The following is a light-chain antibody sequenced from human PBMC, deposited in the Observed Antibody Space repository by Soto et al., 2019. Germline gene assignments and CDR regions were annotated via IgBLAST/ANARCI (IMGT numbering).Light chain of an antibody. Sequence: QSVLTQPPSASGSPVQSVTISCTGTSSDIGGYNYVSWYQQHPGKAPKLMIYEVSKRPSGVPDRFSGSKSGNTASLTVSGLQAEDEADYYCSSYAGSNLGVFGTGTKVTVL. J-gene: IGLJ1*01. CDR3: SSYAGSNLGV. CDR1: SSDIGGYNY. V-gene: IGLV2-8*01. CDR2: EVS.